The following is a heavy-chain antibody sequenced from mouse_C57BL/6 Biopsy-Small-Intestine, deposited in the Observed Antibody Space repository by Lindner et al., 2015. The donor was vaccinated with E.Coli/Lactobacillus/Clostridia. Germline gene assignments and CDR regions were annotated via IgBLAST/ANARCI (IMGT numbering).Heavy chain of an antibody. CDR3: AGTWVAGSPDV. J-gene: IGHJ1*01. Sequence: SVKVSCKASGGTFDSYTISWVRQAPGQGLEWMGTIIPIFAISNYAQKFQGRVTITADISTSTAYMELSSLRSEDTALYFCAGTWVAGSPDVWGQGTTVTVSS. CDR2: IIPIFAIS. D-gene: IGHD1-1*02. V-gene: IGHV1-81*01. CDR1: GGTFDSYT.